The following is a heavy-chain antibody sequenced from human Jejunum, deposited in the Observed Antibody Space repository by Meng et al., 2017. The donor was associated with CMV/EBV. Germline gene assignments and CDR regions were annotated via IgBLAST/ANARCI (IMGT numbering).Heavy chain of an antibody. J-gene: IGHJ4*02. Sequence: QGQLVGSGGGWVQPGRSLRLSCAASGFTFSSYGMHWVRQAPGKGLEWVAVISYDGRKEYYADSVKGRFTISRDNTKNTVSLEMNSLRVEDTALYYCVKDFAWSIDFWGQGVLVTVSS. CDR3: VKDFAWSIDF. CDR2: ISYDGRKE. CDR1: GFTFSSYG. V-gene: IGHV3-30*04. D-gene: IGHD3-3*01.